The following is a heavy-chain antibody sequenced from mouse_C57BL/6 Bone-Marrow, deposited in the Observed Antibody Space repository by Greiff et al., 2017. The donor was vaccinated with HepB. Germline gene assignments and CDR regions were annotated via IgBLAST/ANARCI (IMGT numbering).Heavy chain of an antibody. V-gene: IGHV1-64*01. D-gene: IGHD1-1*01. CDR2: IYPNSSST. CDR1: GYTFTSYW. J-gene: IGHJ4*01. CDR3: ASLCGSRAGAMDY. Sequence: QVQLQQPGAELVKPGASVKLSCKASGYTFTSYWMHWVKQRPGQGLEWIGMIYPNSSSTNYNEKFKSKATLTVDKSSSTAYMQLSSLTSEDSAVYYYASLCGSRAGAMDYWGQGTTLTVSS.